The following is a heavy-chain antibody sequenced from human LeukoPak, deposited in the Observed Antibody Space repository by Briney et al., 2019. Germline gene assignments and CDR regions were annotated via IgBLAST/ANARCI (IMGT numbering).Heavy chain of an antibody. CDR3: VRDGSGYDY. Sequence: GGSLRLSCAASRFTFSNYWMSWVRQPPGKGLEWVANINQGGSEKYYLNSVKGRFTISRENAKNSLYLQMNSLRADDTAIYYCVRDGSGYDYWGQGTLVTVSS. CDR2: INQGGSEK. D-gene: IGHD6-19*01. V-gene: IGHV3-7*05. J-gene: IGHJ4*02. CDR1: RFTFSNYW.